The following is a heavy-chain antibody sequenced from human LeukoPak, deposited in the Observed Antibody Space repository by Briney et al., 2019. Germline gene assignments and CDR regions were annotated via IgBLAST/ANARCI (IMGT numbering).Heavy chain of an antibody. Sequence: QSGGSLRLSCTASGFTFGDHAMSWVRQAPGKGLEWVGFIRSKTYGGTTEYAASVKGRFTISRDDSKSIAYLQMNSLKTEDTAVYYCTRGPMQQWLYYGMDVWGQGTTVTVSS. J-gene: IGHJ6*02. D-gene: IGHD6-19*01. V-gene: IGHV3-49*04. CDR1: GFTFGDHA. CDR2: IRSKTYGGTT. CDR3: TRGPMQQWLYYGMDV.